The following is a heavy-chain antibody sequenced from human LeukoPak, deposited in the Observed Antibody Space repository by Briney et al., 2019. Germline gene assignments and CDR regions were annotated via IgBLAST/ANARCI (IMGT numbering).Heavy chain of an antibody. V-gene: IGHV4-59*01. CDR1: SGSISSYY. J-gene: IGHJ6*03. D-gene: IGHD3-10*01. CDR2: IYYSGST. Sequence: SETLSLTCTVSSGSISSYYRSWIRQPPGKGLEWIGYIYYSGSTNYNPSLKSRVTISVDTSKNQFSLKLSSVTAADTAVYYCARDGGYYGSGSYYTGRYYYYMDVWGKGTTVTVSS. CDR3: ARDGGYYGSGSYYTGRYYYYMDV.